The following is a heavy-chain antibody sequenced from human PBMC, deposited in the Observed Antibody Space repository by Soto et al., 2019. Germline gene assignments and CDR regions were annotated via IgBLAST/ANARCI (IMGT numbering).Heavy chain of an antibody. Sequence: SETLSLTCTVSGGSIGSGDYYWSWIRQHPGKGLEWIGYISHSGSTYYNPSLKSRVTILVDTSKNQFSLKLSSLTAADTAVYYCARGATNTFDHWGQGTLVTVS. CDR1: GGSIGSGDYY. CDR2: ISHSGST. J-gene: IGHJ4*02. CDR3: ARGATNTFDH. V-gene: IGHV4-31*03.